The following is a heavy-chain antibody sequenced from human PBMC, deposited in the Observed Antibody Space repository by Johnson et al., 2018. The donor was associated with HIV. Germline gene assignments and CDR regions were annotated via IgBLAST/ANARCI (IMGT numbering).Heavy chain of an antibody. CDR3: ARSPVWLRGFDI. D-gene: IGHD5-24*01. CDR2: IGTAGDT. J-gene: IGHJ3*02. CDR1: GFTFSSYD. V-gene: IGHV3-13*01. Sequence: VQLVESGGGLVQPGRSLRLSCAASGFTFSSYDMHWVRQATGKGLEWVSAIGTAGDTYYPGSVRGRFPISRDNSKNTLYLQMNNLRAEDTAVYYCARSPVWLRGFDIWGQGTMVTVSS.